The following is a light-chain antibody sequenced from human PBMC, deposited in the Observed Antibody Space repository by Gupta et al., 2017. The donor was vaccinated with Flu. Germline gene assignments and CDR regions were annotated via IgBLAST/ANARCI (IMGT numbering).Light chain of an antibody. J-gene: IGLJ3*02. CDR1: RGNSSYA. CDR3: QTRGRDIGV. V-gene: IGLV4-69*01. CDR2: INSDGSH. Sequence: KLPCALSRGNSSYAIAWHQQQPEQGPRYLMKINSDGSHFKGDGIPDRFSSSSSGAERYLTSSSLQSEDETDYYCQTRGRDIGVFGGGTKLTVL.